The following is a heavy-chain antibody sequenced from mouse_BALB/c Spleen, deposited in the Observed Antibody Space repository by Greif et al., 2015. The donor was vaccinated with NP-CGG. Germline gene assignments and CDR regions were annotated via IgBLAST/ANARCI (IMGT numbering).Heavy chain of an antibody. Sequence: VQLQQSGAELAKPGASVKMSCKASGYTFTSYWMHWVKQRPGQGLEWIGYINPSTGYTEYNQKFKDKATLTADKSSSTAYMQLSSLTSEDSAVYYCARWGDVGDFDYWGQGTTLTVSS. CDR3: ARWGDVGDFDY. D-gene: IGHD3-3*01. J-gene: IGHJ2*01. CDR1: GYTFTSYW. CDR2: INPSTGYT. V-gene: IGHV1-7*01.